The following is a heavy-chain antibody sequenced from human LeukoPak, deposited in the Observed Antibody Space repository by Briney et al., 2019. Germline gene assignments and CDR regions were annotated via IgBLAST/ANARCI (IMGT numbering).Heavy chain of an antibody. D-gene: IGHD3-22*01. CDR1: SFTINDNG. J-gene: IGHJ5*02. CDR2: ISYDGSNE. CDR3: ANAACFSGYYPPLIT. V-gene: IGHV3-30*18. Sequence: GRSLRCSCTAYSFTINDNGMDWHRQAPGKGLEWVAVISYDGSNEYYADSVKGRFTISRDNSKNTLFLQMNSLRPEDTAVYHCANAACFSGYYPPLITWGQGTLVTVSS.